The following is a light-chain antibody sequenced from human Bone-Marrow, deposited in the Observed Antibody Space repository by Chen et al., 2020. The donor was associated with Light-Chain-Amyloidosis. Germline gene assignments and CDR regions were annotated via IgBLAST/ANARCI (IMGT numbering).Light chain of an antibody. CDR1: NIGSTS. Sequence: SYVLTQPSSVSVAPGQTATIARGGNNIGSTSVHWYQQTPGPAPLLVVYDASHRPSGIPERLSGSNSGNTATLTISRVEAGDEADYYCQVWDRSSDRPVFGGGTKLTVL. CDR3: QVWDRSSDRPV. V-gene: IGLV3-21*02. J-gene: IGLJ3*02. CDR2: DAS.